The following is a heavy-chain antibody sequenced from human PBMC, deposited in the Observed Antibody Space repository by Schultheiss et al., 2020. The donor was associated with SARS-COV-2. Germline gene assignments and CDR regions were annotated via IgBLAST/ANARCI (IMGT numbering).Heavy chain of an antibody. CDR1: GGSFSGYY. V-gene: IGHV4-34*01. D-gene: IGHD1-1*01. CDR3: ARHGNGFH. CDR2: AHHTGRT. J-gene: IGHJ4*02. Sequence: SETLSLTCAVYGGSFSGYYWSWIRQPPGKGLEWIGSAHHTGRTNYNPSLKSRVTISVDTSKNQFSLKLSSVTAADTAVYYCARHGNGFHWGQGTLVTVSS.